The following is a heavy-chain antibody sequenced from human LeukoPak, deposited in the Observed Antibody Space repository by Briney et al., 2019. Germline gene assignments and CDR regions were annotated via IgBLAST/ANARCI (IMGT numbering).Heavy chain of an antibody. Sequence: SETLSLTCAVYGGSFSGYYWSWIRQPPGKGLEWIGSMDYSGSTDYNPSLKSRVTISVDTSKNQFSLKLSSMTAADTAVYYCARDDGVGSSWFFDSWGQGTLVTVSS. J-gene: IGHJ4*02. D-gene: IGHD6-13*01. V-gene: IGHV4-34*01. CDR2: MDYSGST. CDR3: ARDDGVGSSWFFDS. CDR1: GGSFSGYY.